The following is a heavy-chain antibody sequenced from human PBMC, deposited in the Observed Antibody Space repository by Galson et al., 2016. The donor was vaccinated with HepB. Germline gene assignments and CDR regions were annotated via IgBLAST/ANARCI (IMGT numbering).Heavy chain of an antibody. Sequence: QSGAAVKKRGESLPISCKGSGYNLTSYWIGWVRQMPGKGLEWMGIIYPGDSDTRYNTSFQGQVTMSADKSNNTAYLQWSTLKASDTAMYYCARRGDTPKVTGWFDPWGQGTLVTVSS. J-gene: IGHJ5*02. D-gene: IGHD5-18*01. CDR2: IYPGDSDT. CDR1: GYNLTSYW. V-gene: IGHV5-51*01. CDR3: ARRGDTPKVTGWFDP.